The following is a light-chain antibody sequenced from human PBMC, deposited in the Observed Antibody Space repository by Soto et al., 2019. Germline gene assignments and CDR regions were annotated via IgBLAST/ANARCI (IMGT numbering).Light chain of an antibody. J-gene: IGKJ1*01. Sequence: EIVMTQSSATLSVSPGERATLSCRASQSVTSSDLAWYQQKPGQAPRLLISGASSRATGIPDRFSGSGSGTDFTLTISRLEPEDFAVFYCHHYGTSPPTFGQGTKVDIK. CDR1: QSVTSSD. CDR2: GAS. CDR3: HHYGTSPPT. V-gene: IGKV3-20*01.